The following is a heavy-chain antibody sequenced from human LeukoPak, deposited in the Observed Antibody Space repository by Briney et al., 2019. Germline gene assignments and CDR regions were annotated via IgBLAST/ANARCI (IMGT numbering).Heavy chain of an antibody. CDR2: ISGSGGST. Sequence: PGGSLRLSCAASGFTFSSYAMSWVRQAPGKGLEWVSAISGSGGSTYYADSVKGRFTISRDNSKNTLYLQMNSLRAEDTAVYYCAKVQWELSIGYYYYMDVWGKGTTVTVSS. J-gene: IGHJ6*03. V-gene: IGHV3-23*01. D-gene: IGHD1-26*01. CDR1: GFTFSSYA. CDR3: AKVQWELSIGYYYYMDV.